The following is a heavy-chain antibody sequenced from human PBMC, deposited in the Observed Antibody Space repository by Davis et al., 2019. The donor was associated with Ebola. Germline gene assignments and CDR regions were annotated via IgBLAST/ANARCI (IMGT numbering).Heavy chain of an antibody. Sequence: ASVKVSCKASGYTFTSYYMHFVRQAPGQGLEWMGIINPSGGSRTYAQNLQGRVTMTRDTSTSTAYMELTSLRSEDTAVYYCAPSYHDSSGYWYFDHWGQGTLVSVSS. CDR3: APSYHDSSGYWYFDH. CDR2: INPSGGSR. J-gene: IGHJ4*02. CDR1: GYTFTSYY. V-gene: IGHV1-46*03. D-gene: IGHD3-22*01.